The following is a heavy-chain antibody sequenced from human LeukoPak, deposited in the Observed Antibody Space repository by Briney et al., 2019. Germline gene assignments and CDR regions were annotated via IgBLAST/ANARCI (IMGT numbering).Heavy chain of an antibody. CDR1: GGSISSYY. D-gene: IGHD2-2*02. J-gene: IGHJ5*02. CDR2: IYYSGST. CDR3: AREGEGDCSSTSCYTRWFDP. Sequence: SETLPLTCTVSGGSISSYYWSWIRQPPGKGLEWIGYIYYSGSTNYNPSPKSRVTISVDTSKNQFSLKLSSVTAADTAVYYCAREGEGDCSSTSCYTRWFDPWGQGTLVTVSS. V-gene: IGHV4-59*01.